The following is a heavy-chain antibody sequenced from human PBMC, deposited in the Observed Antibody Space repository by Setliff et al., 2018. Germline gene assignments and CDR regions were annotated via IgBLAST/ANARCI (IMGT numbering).Heavy chain of an antibody. CDR1: GGSFSNYY. D-gene: IGHD2-2*01. Sequence: PSETLSLTCAVYGGSFSNYYWSWIRQPPGKWLEWLGEVSHSGSTNYNPSLKSRVTMSVDTSKNQFSLKLNSVTAADTAVYYFRLAHCSNNCEEALDYWSQGTLVTVSS. CDR3: RLAHCSNNCEEALDY. CDR2: VSHSGST. J-gene: IGHJ4*02. V-gene: IGHV4-34*01.